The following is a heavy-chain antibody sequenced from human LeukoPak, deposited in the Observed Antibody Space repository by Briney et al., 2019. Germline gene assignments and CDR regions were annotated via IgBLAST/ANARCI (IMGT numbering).Heavy chain of an antibody. CDR3: ARYCGGDCYFDY. J-gene: IGHJ4*02. CDR2: IYPGDSDS. CDR1: GSSFATYW. V-gene: IGHV5-51*01. Sequence: GASLKISCKGSGSSFATYWIAWVRQMPGKGLEWMGIIYPGDSDSRYSPSFQGQVTFSADKSISTAYLQWNSLKASDTAMYYCARYCGGDCYFDYWGQGTQVTVSS. D-gene: IGHD2-21*02.